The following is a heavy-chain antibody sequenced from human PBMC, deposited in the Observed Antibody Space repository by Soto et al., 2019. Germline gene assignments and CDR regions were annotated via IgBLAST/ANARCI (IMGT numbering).Heavy chain of an antibody. V-gene: IGHV1-69*13. D-gene: IGHD5-12*01. CDR3: AIYSDIVAMIAY. J-gene: IGHJ4*02. CDR2: IIPIFGTA. Sequence: SVKVSCKASGGTFSSYAISWVRQAPGQGLEWMGGIIPIFGTANYAQKFQGRVTITADESTSTAYMELSSLRSEDTAVYYCAIYSDIVAMIAYWGQGTLVIVSS. CDR1: GGTFSSYA.